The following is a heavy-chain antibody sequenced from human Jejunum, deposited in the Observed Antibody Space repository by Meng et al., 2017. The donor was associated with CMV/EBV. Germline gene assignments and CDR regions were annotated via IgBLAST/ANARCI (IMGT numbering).Heavy chain of an antibody. Sequence: CTVSGDSINNYYWRWLRQPPGKGLEWLGYVYYSGTTNYNPSLKSRVTISKDTSKNQFSLKLNSVTTADTAVYYCATGKYYYNGMDVWGQGTTVTVSS. CDR2: VYYSGTT. J-gene: IGHJ6*02. CDR3: ATGKYYYNGMDV. CDR1: GDSINNYY. V-gene: IGHV4-59*01.